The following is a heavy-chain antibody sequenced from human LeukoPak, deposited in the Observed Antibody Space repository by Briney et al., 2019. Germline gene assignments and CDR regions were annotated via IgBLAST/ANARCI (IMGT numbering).Heavy chain of an antibody. CDR1: GFTVSGDY. CDR2: LYSGGST. V-gene: IGHV3-66*02. Sequence: PGGSLRLSCAASGFTVSGDYMSWVRQAPGKGLEWVSVLYSGGSTYSADSVKGRFTISRDNSKNTLYLQMNSLRAEDTAVYYCARGLDTMVRGVILDYWGQGTLVTVSS. J-gene: IGHJ4*02. D-gene: IGHD3-10*01. CDR3: ARGLDTMVRGVILDY.